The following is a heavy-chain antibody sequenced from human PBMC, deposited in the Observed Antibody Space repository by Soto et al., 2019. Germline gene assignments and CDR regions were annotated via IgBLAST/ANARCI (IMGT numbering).Heavy chain of an antibody. D-gene: IGHD1-1*01. CDR3: ARRAETNGWNGFGADKYYFDF. V-gene: IGHV1-8*01. J-gene: IGHJ4*02. CDR1: GYTFTSYD. CDR2: MNPNTGNS. Sequence: ASVKVSCKASGYTFTSYDIYWVRQATGQGPEWMGWMNPNTGNSGYAQKFQGRVTMTSDTSISTAHMGLSSLRSEDTAVYYCARRAETNGWNGFGADKYYFDFWGQGTLVTVSS.